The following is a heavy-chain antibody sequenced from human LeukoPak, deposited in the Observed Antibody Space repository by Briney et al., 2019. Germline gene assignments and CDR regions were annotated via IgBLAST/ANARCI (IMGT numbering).Heavy chain of an antibody. CDR2: ISAYNGNT. V-gene: IGHV1-18*04. J-gene: IGHJ6*02. Sequence: ASVKVSCKASGYTFTDYYIHWVRQAPGQGLEWMGWISAYNGNTNYAQKLQGRVTMTTDTSTSTAYMELRSLRSDDTAVYYCARDARPHRIAVAGTGYYYGMDVWGQGTTVTVSS. CDR3: ARDARPHRIAVAGTGYYYGMDV. CDR1: GYTFTDYY. D-gene: IGHD6-19*01.